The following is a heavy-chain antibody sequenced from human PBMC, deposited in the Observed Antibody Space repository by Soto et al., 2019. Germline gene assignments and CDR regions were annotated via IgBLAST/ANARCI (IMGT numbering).Heavy chain of an antibody. D-gene: IGHD3-3*01. J-gene: IGHJ4*02. Sequence: GGSLRLSCAASGFTFSSYAMSWVRQAPGKGLEWVSAISGSGGSTYYADSVKGRFTISRDNSKNTLYLQMNSLRAEDTAVYYCAKAPLRDFWSGYYIKYYFDYWGQGTLVTVSS. CDR2: ISGSGGST. CDR3: AKAPLRDFWSGYYIKYYFDY. CDR1: GFTFSSYA. V-gene: IGHV3-23*01.